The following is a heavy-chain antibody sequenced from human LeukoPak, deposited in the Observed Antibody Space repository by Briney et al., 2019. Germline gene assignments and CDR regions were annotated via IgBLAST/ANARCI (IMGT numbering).Heavy chain of an antibody. CDR2: IYHSGST. V-gene: IGHV4-34*01. CDR1: SGSLSGYY. J-gene: IGHJ6*02. Sequence: SETLSLTCAFYSGSLSGYYWSWIRQPPGKGLEWIGEIYHSGSTNYNPSLKSRVTISVDKPKNQFSLKLSSVTAADTAVYYCASTQAAAGTYYHYGMDVWGQGTTVTVSS. D-gene: IGHD6-13*01. CDR3: ASTQAAAGTYYHYGMDV.